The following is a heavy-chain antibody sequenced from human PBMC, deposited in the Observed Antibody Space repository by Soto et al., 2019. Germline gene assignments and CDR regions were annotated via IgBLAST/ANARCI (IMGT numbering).Heavy chain of an antibody. CDR3: ARRAYYDSSGYYYQAFDI. D-gene: IGHD3-22*01. J-gene: IGHJ3*02. CDR2: INPNSGGT. CDR1: GYTFTSYA. V-gene: IGHV1-2*04. Sequence: GASVKVCCKSAGYTFTSYAMQWVRQETEQGLEWMGWINPNSGGTNYAQKFQGWVTMTRDTSISTAYMELSRLRSDDTAVYYCARRAYYDSSGYYYQAFDIWGQGTMVTVSS.